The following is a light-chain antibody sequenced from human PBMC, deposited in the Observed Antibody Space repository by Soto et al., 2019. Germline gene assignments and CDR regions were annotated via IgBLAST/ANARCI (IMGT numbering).Light chain of an antibody. CDR1: QSVSSY. V-gene: IGKV3-15*01. J-gene: IGKJ2*01. CDR3: QQYSNWPPLYT. CDR2: DAS. Sequence: EIVMTQSPATLSVSPGERATLSCRASQSVSSYLAWYQQKPGLSPRLLISDASTRATGIPDRFSGSGSGTEFTLTISSLQSADFAVYYCQQYSNWPPLYTFGRGTKLEIK.